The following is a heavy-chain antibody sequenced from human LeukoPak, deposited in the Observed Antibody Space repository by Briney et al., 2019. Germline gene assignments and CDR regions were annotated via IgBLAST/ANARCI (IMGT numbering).Heavy chain of an antibody. CDR3: ARLGSCGSSSCYFDY. Sequence: ASVKVSCKASGYTFTGYHIHWVRQAPGQGLEWMGWINPNSGGTNNAQKFQGRITMTRDTSISTAYMELSRVRSDDTAVYYCARLGSCGSSSCYFDYWGQGTLVTVSS. V-gene: IGHV1-2*02. CDR1: GYTFTGYH. J-gene: IGHJ4*02. D-gene: IGHD2-2*01. CDR2: INPNSGGT.